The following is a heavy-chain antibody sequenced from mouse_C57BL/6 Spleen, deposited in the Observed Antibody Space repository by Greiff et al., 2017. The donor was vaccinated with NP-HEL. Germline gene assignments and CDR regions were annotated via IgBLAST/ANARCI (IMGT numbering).Heavy chain of an antibody. CDR1: GYTFTSYW. D-gene: IGHD1-1*01. Sequence: QVQLQQPGAELVKPGASVKMSCKASGYTFTSYWITWVKQRPGQGLEWIGDIYPGSGSTNYNEKFKSKATLTVDTSSSTAYMQLSSLTSEDSAVYYCARDHYGSSYPYYFDYWGQGTTLTVSS. CDR3: ARDHYGSSYPYYFDY. CDR2: IYPGSGST. J-gene: IGHJ2*01. V-gene: IGHV1-55*01.